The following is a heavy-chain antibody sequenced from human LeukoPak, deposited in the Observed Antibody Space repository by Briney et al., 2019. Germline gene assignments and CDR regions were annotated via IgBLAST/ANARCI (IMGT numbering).Heavy chain of an antibody. CDR3: ARAPSRRYEGDGYFDY. CDR1: GGSISSYY. V-gene: IGHV4-59*01. D-gene: IGHD3-16*01. CDR2: IYYSGST. Sequence: SETLSLTCTVSGGSISSYYWSWIRQPPGKGLEWIGYIYYSGSTNYNPSLKSRVTISVDTSKNQFSLKLSSVTAADTAVYYRARAPSRRYEGDGYFDYWGQGTLVTVSS. J-gene: IGHJ4*02.